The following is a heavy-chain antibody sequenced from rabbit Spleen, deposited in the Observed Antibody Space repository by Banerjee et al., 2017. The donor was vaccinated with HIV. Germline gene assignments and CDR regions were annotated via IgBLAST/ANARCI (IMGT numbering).Heavy chain of an antibody. CDR1: GFSFSGGAY. J-gene: IGHJ4*01. Sequence: QEQLVESGGGLVKPEGSLTLTCTASGFSFSGGAYMCWVRQAPGKGLDWIACMGIRSGTIHYANWAKGRFTISKTSSTTVTLQMTSLTAADTATYFCARDAGSGPYIDGYFNLWAQGPWSPS. D-gene: IGHD8-1*01. V-gene: IGHV1S45*01. CDR2: MGIRSGTI. CDR3: ARDAGSGPYIDGYFNL.